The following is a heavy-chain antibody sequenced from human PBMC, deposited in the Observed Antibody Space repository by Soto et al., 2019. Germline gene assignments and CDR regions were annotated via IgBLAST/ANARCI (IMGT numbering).Heavy chain of an antibody. CDR1: GYTFTSYG. D-gene: IGHD3-22*01. J-gene: IGHJ6*02. Sequence: GASVKVSCKASGYTFTSYGISWVRQAPGQGLEWVGWISAYNGNTNYAQKLQGRVTMTTDTSTGTAYMELRSLRSDDTAVYYCARGYSSCYYYYHYGNAVWGQGTTVTVS. CDR2: ISAYNGNT. CDR3: ARGYSSCYYYYHYGNAV. V-gene: IGHV1-18*01.